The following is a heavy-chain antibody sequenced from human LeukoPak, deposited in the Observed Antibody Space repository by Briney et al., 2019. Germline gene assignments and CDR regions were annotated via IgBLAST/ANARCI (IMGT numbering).Heavy chain of an antibody. CDR1: GYRFPTYW. D-gene: IGHD3-16*01. J-gene: IGHJ5*02. V-gene: IGHV5-51*04. Sequence: GESLKISCQGSGYRFPTYWLGWVRQMPGKGIEWVGVIYSGYSDTRYSPSLQAQVTISADKPITTAYLPWISVRASHTRVYLCARGVYYDNVWAFDPWGHGKPVTASS. CDR2: IYSGYSDT. CDR3: ARGVYYDNVWAFDP.